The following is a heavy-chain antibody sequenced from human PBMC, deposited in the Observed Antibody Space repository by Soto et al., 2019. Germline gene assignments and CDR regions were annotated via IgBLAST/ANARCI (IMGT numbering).Heavy chain of an antibody. CDR1: GFTFSSYG. CDR2: ISYDGSNK. J-gene: IGHJ4*02. D-gene: IGHD3-3*01. V-gene: IGHV3-30*18. Sequence: GGSLRLSCAASGFTFSSYGMHWVSQAPGKGLEWVAVISYDGSNKYYADSVKGRFTISRDNSKNTLCLQMNSLRAEDTAVYYCAKDGGYDFWSGYYTGLGSYFDYWGQGTLVTVSS. CDR3: AKDGGYDFWSGYYTGLGSYFDY.